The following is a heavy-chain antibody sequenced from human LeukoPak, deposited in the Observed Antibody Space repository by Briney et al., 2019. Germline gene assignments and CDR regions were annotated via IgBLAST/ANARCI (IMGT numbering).Heavy chain of an antibody. D-gene: IGHD3-3*01. J-gene: IGHJ4*02. CDR3: ARSVTYFHETVGVSDS. Sequence: TLSPTCTVSGGSISSGSYYWSWIRQPAGKGLEWIGRIYTSGSTNYNPSLKSRVTISVDTSKNQFSLKLTSVTAADSAMYYCARSVTYFHETVGVSDSWGQGALVTVSS. CDR2: IYTSGST. CDR1: GGSISSGSYY. V-gene: IGHV4-61*02.